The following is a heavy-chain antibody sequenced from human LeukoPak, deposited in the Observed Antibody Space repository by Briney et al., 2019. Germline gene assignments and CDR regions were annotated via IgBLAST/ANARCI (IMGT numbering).Heavy chain of an antibody. CDR1: GFSFSSYG. CDR2: IRYDGSDQ. J-gene: IGHJ4*02. Sequence: GGSLRLSCAASGFSFSSYGMHWVRQAPGKGLEWVAFIRYDGSDQYYTDSVKGRFTISRDNSKNTVYLQMNSLRAEDTAVYYCAPRREYRDFWSGPKYWGQGTLVTVSS. CDR3: APRREYRDFWSGPKY. V-gene: IGHV3-30*02. D-gene: IGHD3-3*01.